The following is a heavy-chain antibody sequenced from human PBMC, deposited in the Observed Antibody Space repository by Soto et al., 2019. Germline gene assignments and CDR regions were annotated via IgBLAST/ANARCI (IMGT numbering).Heavy chain of an antibody. J-gene: IGHJ4*02. V-gene: IGHV3-73*01. Sequence: PGGSLRLSCAASGFTFSGSAMHWVRQASGKGLEWVGRIRSKANSYATAYAASVKGRFTISRDDSKNTAYLQMNSLKTEDTAVYFCTRNAGKDIRGTTGTTGSDYWGQGTLVTVSS. CDR2: IRSKANSYAT. CDR3: TRNAGKDIRGTTGTTGSDY. CDR1: GFTFSGSA. D-gene: IGHD1-1*01.